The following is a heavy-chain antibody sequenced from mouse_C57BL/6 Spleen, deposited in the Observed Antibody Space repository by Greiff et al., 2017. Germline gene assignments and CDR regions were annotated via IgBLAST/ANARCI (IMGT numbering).Heavy chain of an antibody. V-gene: IGHV3-6*01. Sequence: EVKLMESGPGLVKPSQSLSLTCSVTGYSITSGYYWNWIRQFPGNKLEWMGYISYDGSNNYNPSLKNRISITRDTSKNQFFLKLNSVTTEDTATYYCARLRGAMDYWGQGTSVTVSS. J-gene: IGHJ4*01. CDR3: ARLRGAMDY. CDR2: ISYDGSN. CDR1: GYSITSGYY.